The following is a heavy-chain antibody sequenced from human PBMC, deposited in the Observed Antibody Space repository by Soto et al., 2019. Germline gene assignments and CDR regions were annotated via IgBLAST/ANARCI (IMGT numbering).Heavy chain of an antibody. J-gene: IGHJ4*02. V-gene: IGHV4-4*02. Sequence: KAGGSLRLSCEASGFPFVNYAMSWVRQAPGKGLEWIGEIYHSGSTNYNPSLKSRVTISVDKSKNHFSLKLSSVTAADTAVYYCARAWETPGIAAAGYGDFDYWGQGTLVTVSS. CDR2: IYHSGST. D-gene: IGHD6-13*01. CDR3: ARAWETPGIAAAGYGDFDY. CDR1: GFPFVNYAM.